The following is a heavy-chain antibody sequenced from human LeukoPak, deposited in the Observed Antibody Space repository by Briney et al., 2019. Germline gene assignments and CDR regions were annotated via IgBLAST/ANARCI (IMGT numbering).Heavy chain of an antibody. D-gene: IGHD3-22*01. CDR2: LIPIFGTA. Sequence: ASVKVSCKASGYTFNSYGISWVRQAPGQGLEWMGGLIPIFGTANYAQKFQGRVTITADESTSTAYMELSSLRSEDTAVYYCARGRNYYDSSGYPGPMYNWFDPWGQGTLVTVSS. CDR1: GYTFNSYG. CDR3: ARGRNYYDSSGYPGPMYNWFDP. J-gene: IGHJ5*02. V-gene: IGHV1-69*13.